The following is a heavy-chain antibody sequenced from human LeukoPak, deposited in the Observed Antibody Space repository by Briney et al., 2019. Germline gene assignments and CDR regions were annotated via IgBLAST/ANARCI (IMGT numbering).Heavy chain of an antibody. CDR2: INPSGGST. J-gene: IGHJ6*02. Sequence: ASVKVSCKASGYTFTGYYMHWVRQAPGQGLEWMGIINPSGGSTSYAQKFQGRVTMTRDTSTSTVYMELSSLRSEDTAVYYCARESPVQRGGVDGMDVWGQGTTVTVSS. V-gene: IGHV1-46*01. D-gene: IGHD2-21*01. CDR1: GYTFTGYY. CDR3: ARESPVQRGGVDGMDV.